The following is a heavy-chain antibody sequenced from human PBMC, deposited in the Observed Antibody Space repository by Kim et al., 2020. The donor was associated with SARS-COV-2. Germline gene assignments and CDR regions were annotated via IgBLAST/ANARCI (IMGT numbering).Heavy chain of an antibody. Sequence: LKSRVTISVDTSKNQFSLKLSSVAAADTAVYYWARARPRVGSGSPSPFDYWGQGTLVTVSS. J-gene: IGHJ4*02. V-gene: IGHV4-34*01. CDR3: ARARPRVGSGSPSPFDY. D-gene: IGHD3-10*01.